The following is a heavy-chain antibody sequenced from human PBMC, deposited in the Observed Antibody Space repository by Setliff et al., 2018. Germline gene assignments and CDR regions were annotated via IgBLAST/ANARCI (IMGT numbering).Heavy chain of an antibody. CDR1: GGSISNYC. CDR2: IYTSGST. CDR3: ARKGISALSGAFDM. Sequence: SETLSLTCTVSGGSISNYCWSWIRQPAGKGLEWSGRIYTSGSTNYNPSLKSRVTMSVDTSKNQFSLKLSSVTAADTAVYYCARKGISALSGAFDMWVQGTMVTVSS. J-gene: IGHJ3*02. D-gene: IGHD1-26*01. V-gene: IGHV4-4*07.